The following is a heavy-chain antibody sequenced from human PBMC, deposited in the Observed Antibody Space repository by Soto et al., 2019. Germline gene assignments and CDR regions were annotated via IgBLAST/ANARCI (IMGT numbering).Heavy chain of an antibody. CDR2: IIPIFGTA. J-gene: IGHJ4*02. V-gene: IGHV1-69*13. CDR1: GGTFSSYA. CDR3: ARGNGYKYTGTY. D-gene: IGHD5-12*01. Sequence: ASVKVSCKASGGTFSSYAISWVRQAPGLGLEWMGGIIPIFGTANYAQKFQGRVTITADESTSTAYMELSSLRSEDTAVYYCARGNGYKYTGTYWGQGTLVTVSS.